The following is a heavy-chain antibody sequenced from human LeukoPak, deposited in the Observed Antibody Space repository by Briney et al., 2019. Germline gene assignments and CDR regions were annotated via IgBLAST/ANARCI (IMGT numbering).Heavy chain of an antibody. CDR3: ARTTYNWNYAVY. J-gene: IGHJ4*02. CDR2: ISAYNGNT. D-gene: IGHD1-7*01. Sequence: ASVKVSCRPPGSPFTSYGTSGVRKPLGQGLGWMGWISAYNGNTNYAQKLQGRVTMTTDTSTSTAYMELRSLRSDDTAVYYCARTTYNWNYAVYWGQGTLVTVSS. CDR1: GSPFTSYG. V-gene: IGHV1-18*01.